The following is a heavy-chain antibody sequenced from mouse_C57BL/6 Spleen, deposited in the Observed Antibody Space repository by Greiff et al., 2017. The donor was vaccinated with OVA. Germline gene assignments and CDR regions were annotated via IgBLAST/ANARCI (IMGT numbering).Heavy chain of an antibody. J-gene: IGHJ2*01. CDR2: IYPGDGDT. D-gene: IGHD1-1*01. CDR3: AREGGSSPWYFDY. V-gene: IGHV1-82*01. Sequence: VKLMESGPELVKPGASVKISCKASGYAFSSSWMNWVKQRPGKGLEWIGRIYPGDGDTNYNRKFKGKATLTADKSSSTAYMQLSSLTSEDSAVYFCAREGGSSPWYFDYWGQGTTLTVSS. CDR1: GYAFSSSW.